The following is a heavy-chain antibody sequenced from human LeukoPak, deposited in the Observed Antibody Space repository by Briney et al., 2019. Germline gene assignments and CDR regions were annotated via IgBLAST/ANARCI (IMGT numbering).Heavy chain of an antibody. CDR3: ARHGSLSSGLYI. D-gene: IGHD6-19*01. V-gene: IGHV4-4*02. Sequence: SETLSLTCAVSGGSISSSDWWSWVRQPPGRGLEWIGYIYRSENTNYNPSLKSRVTMSVDKSKNQFSLKLSSVTAADTAVYYCARHGSLSSGLYIRGQGSLVTVSS. CDR2: IYRSENT. J-gene: IGHJ4*02. CDR1: GGSISSSDW.